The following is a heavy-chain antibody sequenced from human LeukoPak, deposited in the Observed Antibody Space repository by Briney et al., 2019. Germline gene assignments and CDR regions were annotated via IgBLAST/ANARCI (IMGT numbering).Heavy chain of an antibody. D-gene: IGHD1-26*01. CDR3: ARVKSGSYSGDAFDI. Sequence: ASVKVSCKASGYTFTSYGISWVRQAPGQGLEWMGWISAYNGNTNYAQKLQGRVTMTTDTSTSTAYMELRSLRSDDTAVYYCARVKSGSYSGDAFDIWGQGTMVTVSS. V-gene: IGHV1-18*01. CDR2: ISAYNGNT. CDR1: GYTFTSYG. J-gene: IGHJ3*02.